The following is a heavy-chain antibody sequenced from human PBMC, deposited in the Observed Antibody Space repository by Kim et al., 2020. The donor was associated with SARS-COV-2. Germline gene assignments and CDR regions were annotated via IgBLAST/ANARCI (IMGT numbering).Heavy chain of an antibody. J-gene: IGHJ6*02. CDR1: GFTFDDYA. Sequence: GGSLRLSCAASGFTFDDYAMHWVRQGSGKGLEWVSGISWNSGTIGYADSVKGRFTISRDNAKNPLYLQMNSLRAEDTALYYCAKDIEEFAPSYYYGMDVWGQGTTVTVSS. V-gene: IGHV3-9*01. CDR3: AKDIEEFAPSYYYGMDV. D-gene: IGHD3-10*01. CDR2: ISWNSGTI.